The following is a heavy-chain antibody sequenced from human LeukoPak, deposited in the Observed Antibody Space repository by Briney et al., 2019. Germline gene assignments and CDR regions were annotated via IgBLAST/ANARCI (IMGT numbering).Heavy chain of an antibody. Sequence: PSETLSLTCTVSGGSISSSSYYWGWIRQPPGKGLEWIGNIYYSGSTYYNPSLKRRVTISVDTSKNQLSLKLSSVTAADTAVYYCARQGYSSGNYWGQGTLVTVSS. CDR1: GGSISSSSYY. CDR2: IYYSGST. V-gene: IGHV4-39*01. J-gene: IGHJ4*02. D-gene: IGHD6-19*01. CDR3: ARQGYSSGNY.